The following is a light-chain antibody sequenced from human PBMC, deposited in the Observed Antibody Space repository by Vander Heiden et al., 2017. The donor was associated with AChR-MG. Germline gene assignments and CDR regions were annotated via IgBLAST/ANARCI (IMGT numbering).Light chain of an antibody. V-gene: IGLV1-44*01. J-gene: IGLJ2*01. CDR1: SSNIGSNT. CDR3: AAWDDSLNVVV. Sequence: QSVLTQPTSASGPPGQRVTISCSGSSSNIGSNTANWYQQLPGTAPKLLIYSNNQRPSGVPDRYSGSKSGTSASLAISGLQSEDEADYYCAAWDDSLNVVVFGGGTKLTVL. CDR2: SNN.